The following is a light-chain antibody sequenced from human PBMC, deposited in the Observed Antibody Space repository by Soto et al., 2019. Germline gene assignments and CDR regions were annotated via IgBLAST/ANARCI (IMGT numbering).Light chain of an antibody. V-gene: IGKV4-1*01. J-gene: IGKJ3*01. CDR1: QSLLYSSNNKNY. CDR2: WAS. CDR3: QQYYTLFT. Sequence: DIVMTQSPDSLAVSLGERATINCKSSQSLLYSSNNKNYLAWYQQKPGQPPKLLIYWASTRESGVPDRCSGSASATDFSRTIGSLQADDVAVYYGQQYYTLFTFGPGTKVDIK.